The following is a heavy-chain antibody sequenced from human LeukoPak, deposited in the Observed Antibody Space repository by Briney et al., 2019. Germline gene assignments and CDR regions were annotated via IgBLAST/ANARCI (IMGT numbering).Heavy chain of an antibody. J-gene: IGHJ6*02. CDR2: TYYRSKWFN. CDR1: GDSVSSNSAA. CDR3: AQTNCSGGSCYGMDV. D-gene: IGHD2-15*01. Sequence: SQTLSLTCAISGDSVSSNSAAWNWVRQSPSRGLEWLGRTYYRSKWFNAYAVSVKSRITINPDTSKNQFSLQLNSVTPEDTAVYYCAQTNCSGGSCYGMDVWGQGTTVTVSS. V-gene: IGHV6-1*01.